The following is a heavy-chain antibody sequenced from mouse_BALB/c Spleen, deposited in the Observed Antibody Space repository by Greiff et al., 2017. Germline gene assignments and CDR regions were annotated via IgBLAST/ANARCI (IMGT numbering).Heavy chain of an antibody. Sequence: EVQLQQSGPGLVKPSQSLSLTCTVTGYSITSDYAWNWIRQFPGNKLEWMGYISYSGSTSYNPSLKSRISITRDTSKNQFFLQLNSVTTEDTATYYCARGSLLIFAYWGQGTLVTVSA. J-gene: IGHJ3*01. CDR1: GYSITSDYA. CDR3: ARGSLLIFAY. CDR2: ISYSGST. D-gene: IGHD1-1*01. V-gene: IGHV3-2*02.